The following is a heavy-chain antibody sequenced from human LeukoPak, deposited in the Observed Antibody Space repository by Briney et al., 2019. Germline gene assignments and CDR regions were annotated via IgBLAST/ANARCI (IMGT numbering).Heavy chain of an antibody. CDR2: ISGSGGST. CDR1: GFTFSSYA. D-gene: IGHD5-12*01. J-gene: IGHJ4*02. Sequence: GGSLRLSCAASGFTFSSYAMSWVRQAPGEGLEWVSAISGSGGSTYYADSVKGRFTISRDNSKNTLYLQMNSLRAEDTAVYYCAKEWLLVYGSSYFDYWGQGTLVTVSS. V-gene: IGHV3-23*01. CDR3: AKEWLLVYGSSYFDY.